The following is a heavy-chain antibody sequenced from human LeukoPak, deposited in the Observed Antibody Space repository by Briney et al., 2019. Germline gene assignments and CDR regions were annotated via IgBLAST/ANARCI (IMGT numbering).Heavy chain of an antibody. CDR2: INSDGSST. J-gene: IGHJ6*03. Sequence: GGSLRLSCAASGFTFSSYWMHWVRQAPGKGLVWVSRINSDGSSTSYADSVKGRFTISRDNAKSTLYLQMNSLRAEDTAVYYCVSGYDNYYYYYYMDVWGKGTTVTVSS. V-gene: IGHV3-74*01. CDR1: GFTFSSYW. D-gene: IGHD5-12*01. CDR3: VSGYDNYYYYYYMDV.